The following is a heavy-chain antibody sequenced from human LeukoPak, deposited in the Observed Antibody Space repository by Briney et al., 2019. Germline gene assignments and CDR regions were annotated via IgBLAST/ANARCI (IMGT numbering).Heavy chain of an antibody. CDR3: ARDTLSSTQRRIQLWFDP. CDR2: INPSGGST. V-gene: IGHV1-46*01. Sequence: ASVKVSSKASGYTFTSYYMHWVRQAPGQGLEGMGIINPSGGSTSYAQKFQGRVTMTRDTSTSTVHMELSSLRSEDTAVYYCARDTLSSTQRRIQLWFDPWGQGTLVTVSS. D-gene: IGHD5-18*01. CDR1: GYTFTSYY. J-gene: IGHJ5*02.